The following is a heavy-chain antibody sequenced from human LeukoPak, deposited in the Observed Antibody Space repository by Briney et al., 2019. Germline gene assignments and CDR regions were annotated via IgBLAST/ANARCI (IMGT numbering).Heavy chain of an antibody. CDR3: ARLGGYCSGTSCTNFDY. Sequence: ASVKVSCKASGGTFSSYAISWVRQAPGQGLEWMGGIIPIFGTANYAQKFQGRVTITTDESTSTAYMELSSLRSEDTAVYYCARLGGYCSGTSCTNFDYWGQGTLVTVSS. D-gene: IGHD2-2*01. CDR2: IIPIFGTA. J-gene: IGHJ4*02. V-gene: IGHV1-69*05. CDR1: GGTFSSYA.